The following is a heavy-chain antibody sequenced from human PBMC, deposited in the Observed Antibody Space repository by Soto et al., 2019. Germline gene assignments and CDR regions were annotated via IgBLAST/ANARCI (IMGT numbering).Heavy chain of an antibody. CDR1: GFTFSSYA. CDR3: AKVPNYYDSSGPLEGAFDI. D-gene: IGHD3-22*01. J-gene: IGHJ3*02. Sequence: GGSLRLSCAASGFTFSSYAMSWVRQAPGKGLEWVSAISGSGGSTYYADSVKGRFTISRDNSKNTLYLQMNSLRAEDTAVYYCAKVPNYYDSSGPLEGAFDIWGQGTMVTVSS. CDR2: ISGSGGST. V-gene: IGHV3-23*01.